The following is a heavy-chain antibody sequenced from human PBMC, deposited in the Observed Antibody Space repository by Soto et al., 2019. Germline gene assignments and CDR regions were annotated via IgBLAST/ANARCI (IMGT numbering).Heavy chain of an antibody. J-gene: IGHJ3*02. CDR1: GGTFSSYA. V-gene: IGHV1-69*06. D-gene: IGHD3-22*01. Sequence: SVKVSCKASGGTFSSYAISWVRQAPGQGLEWMGGIIPIFGTANYAQKFQGRVTITADKSTSTAYMELSSLRSQNTAVYYCARVPDRYYDDSSGPTYHDAFDIWGQGTMVTVSS. CDR2: IIPIFGTA. CDR3: ARVPDRYYDDSSGPTYHDAFDI.